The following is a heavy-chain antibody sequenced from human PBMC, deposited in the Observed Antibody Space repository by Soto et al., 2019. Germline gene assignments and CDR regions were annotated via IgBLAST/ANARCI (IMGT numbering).Heavy chain of an antibody. CDR1: GFTFSSYG. CDR2: IWYDGSNK. Sequence: PGGSLRLSCAASGFTFSSYGMHWVRQAPGKGLEWVAVIWYDGSNKYYADSVKGRFTISRDNSKNTLYLQMNSLSAEDTAVYYCARAPDYDSSGSYRTYYFDYWGQGTLVTVSS. J-gene: IGHJ4*02. V-gene: IGHV3-33*01. CDR3: ARAPDYDSSGSYRTYYFDY. D-gene: IGHD3-22*01.